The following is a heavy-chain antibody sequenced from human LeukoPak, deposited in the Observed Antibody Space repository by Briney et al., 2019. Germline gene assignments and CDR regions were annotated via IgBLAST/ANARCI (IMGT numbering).Heavy chain of an antibody. CDR2: INAGNGNT. Sequence: ASVKVSCKASGYTFTSYAMHWVRQAPGQRLEWMGWINAGNGNTKYSQKFQGRVTITRDTSASTAYMELSSLRSEDTAVYYCARASPTMTTVTTFDYWGQGTLVTVSS. CDR1: GYTFTSYA. V-gene: IGHV1-3*01. J-gene: IGHJ4*02. D-gene: IGHD4-17*01. CDR3: ARASPTMTTVTTFDY.